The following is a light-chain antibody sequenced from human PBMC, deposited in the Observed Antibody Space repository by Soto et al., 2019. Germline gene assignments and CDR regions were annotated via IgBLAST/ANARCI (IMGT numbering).Light chain of an antibody. V-gene: IGKV1-5*01. J-gene: IGKJ1*01. CDR3: QQYTNYPWT. CDR1: QSISSW. CDR2: DVS. Sequence: DIQMTQSPPTLSASVGDRVTITCRASQSISSWLAWYQQRPGKAPNLLIYDVSSLESGVPSRFSGSGSGTEFTLTISNLQTDDFATYYCQQYTNYPWTFGQGTKVEIK.